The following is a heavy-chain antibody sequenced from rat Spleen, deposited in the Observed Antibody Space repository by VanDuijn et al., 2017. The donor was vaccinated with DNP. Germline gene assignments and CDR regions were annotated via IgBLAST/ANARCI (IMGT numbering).Heavy chain of an antibody. V-gene: IGHV5-7*01. CDR1: GFTFSDYY. Sequence: EVQLVESGGDLVQPGRSLKLSCAASGFTFSDYYMAWVRQAPTKGPEWVATITSDGTRTFYRDSVKGRFTISRDNAKSTLYLQMDSLRSEDTATYYCAKPASYGGYWFAYWGQGTLVSVSS. D-gene: IGHD1-11*01. J-gene: IGHJ3*01. CDR2: ITSDGTRT. CDR3: AKPASYGGYWFAY.